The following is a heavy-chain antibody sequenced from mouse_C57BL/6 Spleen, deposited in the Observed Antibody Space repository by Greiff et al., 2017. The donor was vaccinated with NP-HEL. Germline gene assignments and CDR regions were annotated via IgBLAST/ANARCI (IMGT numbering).Heavy chain of an antibody. CDR2: INPNNGGT. V-gene: IGHV1-26*01. CDR3: ARRRYGSSYVYFDV. D-gene: IGHD1-1*01. CDR1: GYTFTDYY. J-gene: IGHJ1*03. Sequence: EVQLQQSGPELVKPGASVKISCKASGYTFTDYYMNWVKQSHGKSLEWIGDINPNNGGTSYNQKFKGKATLTVDKSSSTAYMELRSLTSEDSAVYYCARRRYGSSYVYFDVWGTGTTVTVSS.